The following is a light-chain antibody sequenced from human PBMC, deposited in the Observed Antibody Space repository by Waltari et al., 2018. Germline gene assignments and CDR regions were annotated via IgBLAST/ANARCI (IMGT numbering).Light chain of an antibody. CDR3: QQHGKWPLS. V-gene: IGKV3-11*01. J-gene: IGKJ4*01. Sequence: EIELTQSPATLSLSPGERVTLSCRASQSVSTSLAWYQQKPGQAPRPLIHDASNRATGTPARFSGSGSGTDFTLTIGSLEPEDFAVYYCQQHGKWPLSFGGGTKVEI. CDR1: QSVSTS. CDR2: DAS.